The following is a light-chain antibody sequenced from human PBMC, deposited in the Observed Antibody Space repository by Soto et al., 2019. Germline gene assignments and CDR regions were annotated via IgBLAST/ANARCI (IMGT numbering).Light chain of an antibody. CDR2: GNS. J-gene: IGLJ1*01. Sequence: QSVLTQPPSVSGAPGQRVTISCTGSSSNIGAGYDVHWYQQLPGTAPKLLIYGNSNRPSGVPDRFSGSKSGTSASLAITGLQAVDEADYYCQSYDSSLSGSWVFGTGTKVTVL. CDR1: SSNIGAGYD. V-gene: IGLV1-40*01. CDR3: QSYDSSLSGSWV.